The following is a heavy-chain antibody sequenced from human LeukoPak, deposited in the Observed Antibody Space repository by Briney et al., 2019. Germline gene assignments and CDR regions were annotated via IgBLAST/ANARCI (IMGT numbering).Heavy chain of an antibody. D-gene: IGHD3-22*01. CDR2: ISYDGSNK. V-gene: IGHV3-30-3*01. CDR3: ARVTNYDSSGYSS. CDR1: GFTFSSYA. Sequence: GGSLRLSCAASGFTFSSYAMHWVRQAPAKGLEWVAVISYDGSNKYYADSVKGRFTISRDNSKNTLYLQMNSLRAEDTAVYYCARVTNYDSSGYSSWGQGTLVTVSS. J-gene: IGHJ5*02.